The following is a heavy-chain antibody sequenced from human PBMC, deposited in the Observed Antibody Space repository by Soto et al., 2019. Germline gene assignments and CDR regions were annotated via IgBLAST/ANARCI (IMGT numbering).Heavy chain of an antibody. CDR3: ARGGITTGHYYYYGMDV. CDR1: GGTFSSYA. Sequence: QVQLVQSGAEVKKPGSSVKVSCKASGGTFSSYAISWVRQAPGQGLEWMGGIIPIFGTANYAQKFQGRVTITAGESTSTAYRELSSLRSEDTAVYYCARGGITTGHYYYYGMDVWGQGTTVTVSS. J-gene: IGHJ6*02. D-gene: IGHD4-4*01. V-gene: IGHV1-69*12. CDR2: IIPIFGTA.